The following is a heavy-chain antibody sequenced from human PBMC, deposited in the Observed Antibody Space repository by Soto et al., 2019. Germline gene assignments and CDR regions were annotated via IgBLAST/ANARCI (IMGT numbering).Heavy chain of an antibody. J-gene: IGHJ6*02. V-gene: IGHV1-69*01. CDR3: TKRHFRARRCQLRRDPTAFLYHYGVGV. Sequence: QVQLEQSGAEVKKPGSSVKVSCQTSRGTFNTYPISWMRQAPGQGLEWLGGILPVFGIMNYAQQFQDRLNLSAYESTSSERMVVGGQPSVGTPAYLETKRHFRARRCQLRRDPTAFLYHYGVGVWGHGTTVIASS. D-gene: IGHD3-3*02. CDR1: RGTFNTYP. CDR2: ILPVFGIM.